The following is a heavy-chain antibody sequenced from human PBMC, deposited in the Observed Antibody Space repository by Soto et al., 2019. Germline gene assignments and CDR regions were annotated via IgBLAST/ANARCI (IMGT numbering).Heavy chain of an antibody. CDR2: IIPIFGTA. V-gene: IGHV1-69*12. D-gene: IGHD5-12*01. Sequence: QVQLVQAGAEVTKPGSSVKVSCKASGGTFSSYAISWVRQAPGQGLEWMGGIIPIFGTANYAQKFQGRVKIPAEESTSTSYRDLRSLRSEDTAVHYCARRSGYDWGRFGHWGQGTLVTVAS. CDR3: ARRSGYDWGRFGH. CDR1: GGTFSSYA. J-gene: IGHJ4*02.